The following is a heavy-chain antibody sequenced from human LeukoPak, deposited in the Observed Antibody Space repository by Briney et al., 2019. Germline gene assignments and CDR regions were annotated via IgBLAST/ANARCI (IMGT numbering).Heavy chain of an antibody. V-gene: IGHV4-38-2*02. Sequence: TSETLSLTCTVSGYSISSGYYWGWIRQPPGKGLEWIGEINHSGSTNYNPSLKSRVTISVDTSKNQFSLKLSSVTAADTAVYYCARGGEYQLLSTNYFDYWGQGTLVTVSS. D-gene: IGHD2-2*01. CDR1: GYSISSGYY. J-gene: IGHJ4*02. CDR2: INHSGST. CDR3: ARGGEYQLLSTNYFDY.